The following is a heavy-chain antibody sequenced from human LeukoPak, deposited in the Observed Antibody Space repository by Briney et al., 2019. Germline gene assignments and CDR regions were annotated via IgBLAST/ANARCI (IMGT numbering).Heavy chain of an antibody. J-gene: IGHJ4*02. D-gene: IGHD1-14*01. CDR1: GGSFSGYY. V-gene: IGHV4-34*01. Sequence: PSETLSLTCAVYGGSFSGYYWSWIRQPPGKGLEWIGEINHSGSTNYNPSLKSRVTMSLDTSKNQFSLKLSSVTAADTAVYYCAREKDPAKPYYFDYWGQGTLVTVSS. CDR2: INHSGST. CDR3: AREKDPAKPYYFDY.